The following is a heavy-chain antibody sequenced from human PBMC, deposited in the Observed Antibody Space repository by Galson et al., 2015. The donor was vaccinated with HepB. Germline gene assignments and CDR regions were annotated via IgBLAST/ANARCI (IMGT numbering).Heavy chain of an antibody. V-gene: IGHV4-59*08. CDR3: ARHRVGFSWDKSGWYDGHFDY. CDR1: GGSFGRDY. D-gene: IGHD6-19*01. CDR2: VHYIGTT. J-gene: IGHJ4*02. Sequence: ETLSLTCTVSGGSFGRDYWSWIRQSPGKGLEWIGYVHYIGTTNYNPSLKTRVTISVDLSKNQFSLTVTFVTAADTARYFCARHRVGFSWDKSGWYDGHFDYWGQGLPVTVS.